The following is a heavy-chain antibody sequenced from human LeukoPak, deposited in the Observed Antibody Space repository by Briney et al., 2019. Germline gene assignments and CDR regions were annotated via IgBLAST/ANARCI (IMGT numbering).Heavy chain of an antibody. CDR2: ITSSSNSI. V-gene: IGHV3-48*02. Sequence: GGALRLSCTASGFTFSDYSMNWFRQAPGKGLDWVSYITSSSNSIYYADSVKGRFTISRDNAKNSLYLQMNRLRDEDTAVYYCARDYKYAFDYWGQGTLVAVSP. D-gene: IGHD2-8*01. J-gene: IGHJ4*02. CDR1: GFTFSDYS. CDR3: ARDYKYAFDY.